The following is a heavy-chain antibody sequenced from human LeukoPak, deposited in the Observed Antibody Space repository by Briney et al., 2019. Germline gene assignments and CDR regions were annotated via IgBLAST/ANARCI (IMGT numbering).Heavy chain of an antibody. V-gene: IGHV4-39*07. J-gene: IGHJ5*02. CDR2: IYYSGST. D-gene: IGHD3-10*01. CDR1: GGPISSSNYY. Sequence: PSETLSLTCTVSGGPISSSNYYWGWIRQPPGKGLEWIGSIYYSGSTYYNPSLKSRVTISVDTSKNQFSLKLSSVTAADTAVYYCARGGYYGSGNDFRFDPWGQGTLVTVSS. CDR3: ARGGYYGSGNDFRFDP.